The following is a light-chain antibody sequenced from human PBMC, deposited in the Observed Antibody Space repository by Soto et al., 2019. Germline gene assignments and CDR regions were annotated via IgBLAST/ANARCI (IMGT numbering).Light chain of an antibody. V-gene: IGKV3-11*01. J-gene: IGKJ4*01. CDR1: QSVSSY. Sequence: EIVLTQSPATLSLSPGERATLSCRASQSVSSYLAWYQQKPGQAPRLLIYDASNRATGIPARFSASGSGTDVTLTISSLEPEDFAVYYCQQPSNWPLTFSGGTKVEMK. CDR3: QQPSNWPLT. CDR2: DAS.